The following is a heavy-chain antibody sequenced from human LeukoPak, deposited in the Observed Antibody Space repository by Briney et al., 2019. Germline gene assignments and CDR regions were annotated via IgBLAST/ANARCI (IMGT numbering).Heavy chain of an antibody. CDR3: ATLPRASGGYYFVRYFDY. D-gene: IGHD3-22*01. CDR2: ISSSGSTI. CDR1: GFTFSDYY. Sequence: KSGGSLRLSCAASGFTFSDYYMSWIRQAPGKGLEWVSYISSSGSTIYYADSVKGRFTISRDNAKNSLYLQMNSLRAEETAVYYCATLPRASGGYYFVRYFDYWGQGTLVTVSS. V-gene: IGHV3-11*01. J-gene: IGHJ4*02.